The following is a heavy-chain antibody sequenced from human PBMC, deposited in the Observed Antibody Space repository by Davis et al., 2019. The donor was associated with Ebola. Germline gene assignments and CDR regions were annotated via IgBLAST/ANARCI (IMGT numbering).Heavy chain of an antibody. CDR3: ASQGWCGGIPCIHAPSGY. V-gene: IGHV3-30*03. Sequence: GGSLRLSCAASGFTVSSNYMSWVRQAPGKGLEWVAVISSDGSEQYYGDSVKGRLTISRDNSKNTLYLQMDNLRAEDTAVYYCASQGWCGGIPCIHAPSGYWGQGTPVTVS. CDR2: ISSDGSEQ. J-gene: IGHJ4*02. CDR1: GFTVSSNY. D-gene: IGHD2-21*01.